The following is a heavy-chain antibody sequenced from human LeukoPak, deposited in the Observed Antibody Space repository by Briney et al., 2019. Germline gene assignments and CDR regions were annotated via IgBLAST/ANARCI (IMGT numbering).Heavy chain of an antibody. CDR2: IWYDGSNK. CDR3: ARGYYYDSSFDY. D-gene: IGHD3-22*01. J-gene: IGHJ4*02. CDR1: GFTFSSYG. Sequence: GGSLRLSCAASGFTFSSYGMHWVRQAQGKGLEWVAVIWYDGSNKYYADSVKGRFTISRDNSKNTLYLQMNSLRAEDTAVYYCARGYYYDSSFDYWGQGTLVTVSS. V-gene: IGHV3-33*01.